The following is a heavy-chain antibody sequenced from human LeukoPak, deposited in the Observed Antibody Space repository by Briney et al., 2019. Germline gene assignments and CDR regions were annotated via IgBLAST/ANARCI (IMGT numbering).Heavy chain of an antibody. CDR3: ARDKTPTYYYDSSGYLFDY. V-gene: IGHV1-46*01. CDR2: INPSGGST. CDR1: GYTFTSYG. J-gene: IGHJ4*02. Sequence: ASVKVSCKASGYTFTSYGISWVRQAPGQGLEWMGLINPSGGSTSYAQKFQGRVTMTRDTSTSTVYMELSSLRSEDTAVYYCARDKTPTYYYDSSGYLFDYWGQGTLVTVSS. D-gene: IGHD3-22*01.